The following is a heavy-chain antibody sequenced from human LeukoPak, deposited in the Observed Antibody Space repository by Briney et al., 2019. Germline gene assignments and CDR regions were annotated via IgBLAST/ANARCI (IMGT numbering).Heavy chain of an antibody. J-gene: IGHJ4*02. CDR1: GGSISSSSYY. CDR3: VRRPYYYGSGRHFDY. D-gene: IGHD3-10*01. V-gene: IGHV4-39*01. CDR2: IYYTGRT. Sequence: SETLSLTCTASGGSISSSSYYWGWIRQPPGKGLEWIGTIYYTGRTYYNPSLKSRVTISEDTSNNQFSLKLSSVTAADTAVYYCVRRPYYYGSGRHFDYWGQGILVTVSS.